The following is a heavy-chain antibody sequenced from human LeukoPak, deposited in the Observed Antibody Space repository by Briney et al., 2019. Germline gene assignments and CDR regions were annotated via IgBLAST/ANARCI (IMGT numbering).Heavy chain of an antibody. CDR2: ISGSGGST. D-gene: IGHD6-19*01. CDR3: AKSGGWSKAYYFDY. J-gene: IGHJ4*02. Sequence: GGSLRHSCAPSGFTFSSYAMSWVRPAPGKGLEWVSAISGSGGSTYYADSVKGRFTISRDNSKNTLYLKMNSLRAEDTAVYYCAKSGGWSKAYYFDYWGQGTLVTVSS. CDR1: GFTFSSYA. V-gene: IGHV3-23*01.